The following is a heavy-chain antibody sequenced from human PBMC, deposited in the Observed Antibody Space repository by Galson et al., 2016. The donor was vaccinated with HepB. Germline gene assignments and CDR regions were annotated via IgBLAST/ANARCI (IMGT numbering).Heavy chain of an antibody. V-gene: IGHV3-23*01. CDR2: ISGSGGGT. CDR1: GFTFSDYA. CDR3: AKGVGSTRRGVDY. D-gene: IGHD1-26*01. Sequence: SLRLSCAASGFTFSDYAMTWVRQAPGKGLKWVSGISGSGGGTYYADSVKGRFTISRDNSKNTLYLQMNSLRVEDTARYYCAKGVGSTRRGVDYWGQGILVTVSS. J-gene: IGHJ4*02.